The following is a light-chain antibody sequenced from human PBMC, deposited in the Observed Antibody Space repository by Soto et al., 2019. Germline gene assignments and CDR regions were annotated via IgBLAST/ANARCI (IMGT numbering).Light chain of an antibody. J-gene: IGKJ1*01. Sequence: EIVLTQSPGTLSLSPGERATLSCRASQSVDSSFFAWYQQKPGQAPRLLIYGASNRATGIPDRFSGRGSGTDFTLALPGLEPDDFAVYYCQEYVSSVTFGQGTKVEIK. CDR3: QEYVSSVT. CDR2: GAS. V-gene: IGKV3-20*01. CDR1: QSVDSSF.